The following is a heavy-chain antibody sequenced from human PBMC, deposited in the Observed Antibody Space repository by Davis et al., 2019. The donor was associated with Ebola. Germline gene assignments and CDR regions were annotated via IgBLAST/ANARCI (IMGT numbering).Heavy chain of an antibody. Sequence: GGSLRLSCAASGFTFSSYSMNWVRQAPGKGLEWVSSITSSSSYIYYADSVKGRFTISRDNAKNSLYLQMNSLRAEDTAVYYCARVEVAANEGLNYWGQGTLVTVSS. J-gene: IGHJ4*02. V-gene: IGHV3-21*04. D-gene: IGHD2-15*01. CDR1: GFTFSSYS. CDR3: ARVEVAANEGLNY. CDR2: ITSSSSYI.